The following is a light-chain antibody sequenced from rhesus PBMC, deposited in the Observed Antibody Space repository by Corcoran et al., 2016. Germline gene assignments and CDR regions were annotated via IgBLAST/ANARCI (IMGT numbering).Light chain of an antibody. CDR1: QGISSY. J-gene: IGKJ4*01. V-gene: IGKV1-28*03. Sequence: DIQMTQSPSSLSASVGDRVTITCRASQGISSYLNWFQQKPGKDPKILSYDAHSLESGVPSRFSGSGSGTDFTLTISSLQPEDVAAYYCLQHNSYPLTFVGGTKVEIK. CDR3: LQHNSYPLT. CDR2: DAH.